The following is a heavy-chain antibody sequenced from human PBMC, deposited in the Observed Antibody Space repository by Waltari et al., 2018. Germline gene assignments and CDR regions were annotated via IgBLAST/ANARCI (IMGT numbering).Heavy chain of an antibody. D-gene: IGHD5-12*01. CDR2: IWYDGRNK. J-gene: IGHJ4*02. CDR1: GFTFSSYG. Sequence: QVQLVESGGGVVQPGRSLRLSCAASGFTFSSYGLHWVRQAPGKGLEWLEVIWYDGRNKYYADSWKGRFTISRDNSKNTLYLQMNSLRAEDTAVYYCAREGYSGYDLYYFDYWGQGTLVTVSS. V-gene: IGHV3-33*01. CDR3: AREGYSGYDLYYFDY.